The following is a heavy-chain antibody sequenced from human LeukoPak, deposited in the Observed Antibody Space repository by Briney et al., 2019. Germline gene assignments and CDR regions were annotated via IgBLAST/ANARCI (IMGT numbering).Heavy chain of an antibody. CDR2: ISWNSGSI. Sequence: HPGGSLRLSCAASGFTFDDYAMHWVRQAPGKGLEWVSGISWNSGSIGHADSVKGRFTISRDNAKNSLYLQMNSLRAEDTALYYCATATVTTWDYWGQGTLVTVSS. J-gene: IGHJ4*02. D-gene: IGHD4-17*01. V-gene: IGHV3-9*01. CDR3: ATATVTTWDY. CDR1: GFTFDDYA.